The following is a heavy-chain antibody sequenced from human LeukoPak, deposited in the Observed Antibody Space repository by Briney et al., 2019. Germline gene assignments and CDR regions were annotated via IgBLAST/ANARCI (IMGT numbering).Heavy chain of an antibody. CDR2: IRYDGSKK. V-gene: IGHV3-30*02. CDR3: AKDYLRTVIHFDY. J-gene: IGHJ4*02. Sequence: QPGGSLRLSCAASGFTFSNYGMHWVRQAPGKWLEWVASIRYDGSKKYYADSVKGRFTISRDNSKNTLYLQMSSLRTEDPAVYYCAKDYLRTVIHFDYWGQGTLVTVSS. CDR1: GFTFSNYG. D-gene: IGHD3-10*01.